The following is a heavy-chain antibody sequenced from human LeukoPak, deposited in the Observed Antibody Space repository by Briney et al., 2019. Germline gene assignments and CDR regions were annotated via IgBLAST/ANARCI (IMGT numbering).Heavy chain of an antibody. V-gene: IGHV1-18*01. CDR1: GYTFTSYG. CDR2: ISAYNGNT. Sequence: ASVKVSCKASGYTFTSYGISWVRQAPGQGLEWMGWISAYNGNTNYAQKLEGRVTRTTDTSTSTAYMELRSLRSDDTAVYYCARSYCSGGSCYSDYWGQGTLVTVSS. D-gene: IGHD2-15*01. CDR3: ARSYCSGGSCYSDY. J-gene: IGHJ4*02.